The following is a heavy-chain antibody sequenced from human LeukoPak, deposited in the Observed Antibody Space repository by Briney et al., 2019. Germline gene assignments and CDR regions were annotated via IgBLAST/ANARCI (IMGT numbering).Heavy chain of an antibody. J-gene: IGHJ4*02. CDR2: INHSGST. D-gene: IGHD3-3*01. CDR1: GGSISSYY. CDR3: ASNDFWSGSPRGY. V-gene: IGHV4-34*01. Sequence: KPSETLSLTCTVSGGSISSYYWSWIRQPPGKGLEWIGEINHSGSTNYNPSLKSRVTISVDASKNQFSLKLSSVTAADTAVYYCASNDFWSGSPRGYWGQGTLVTVSS.